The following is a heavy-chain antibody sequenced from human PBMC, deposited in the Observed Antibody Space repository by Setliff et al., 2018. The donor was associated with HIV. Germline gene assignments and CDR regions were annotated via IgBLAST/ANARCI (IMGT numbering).Heavy chain of an antibody. J-gene: IGHJ4*02. Sequence: SETLSLTCTVSGGSISSGAYYWNWIRQHHQHPGKGLEWIGYIYHSGSTYYNPTLKSRVTISVDTSETQFSLRLGSVTAADTAVYYCASGLFYDYWGQGALVTVSS. CDR1: GGSISSGAYY. D-gene: IGHD2-21*01. CDR2: IYHSGST. CDR3: ASGLFYDY. V-gene: IGHV4-31*03.